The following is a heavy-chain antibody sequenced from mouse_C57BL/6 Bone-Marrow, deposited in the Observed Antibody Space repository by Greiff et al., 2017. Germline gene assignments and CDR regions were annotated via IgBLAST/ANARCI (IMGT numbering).Heavy chain of an antibody. V-gene: IGHV14-4*01. CDR2: IDPENGDT. Sequence: VQLQQSGAELVRPGASVTLSCTASGFNIKDDYMHWVKQRPEQGLEWIGWIDPENGDTEYASKFQGKATITADTSSNTAYLQLSSLTSEDTAVYYCTYYYCSSFRWYFDVWGTGTTVTVSS. CDR1: GFNIKDDY. CDR3: TYYYCSSFRWYFDV. J-gene: IGHJ1*03. D-gene: IGHD1-1*01.